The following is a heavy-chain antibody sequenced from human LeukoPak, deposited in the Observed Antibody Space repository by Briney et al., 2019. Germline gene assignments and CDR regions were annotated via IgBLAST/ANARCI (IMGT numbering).Heavy chain of an antibody. D-gene: IGHD3-22*01. CDR2: IYYSGST. V-gene: IGHV4-59*08. CDR1: GGSISSYY. CDR3: ARQGYYDPHAFDI. J-gene: IGHJ3*02. Sequence: SETLSLTCTVSGGSISSYYWSWIRQPPGKGLEWIGYIYYSGSTNYNPSLKSRVTMSVDTSKNQFSLKLSSVTAADTAVYYCARQGYYDPHAFDIWGQGTMVTVSS.